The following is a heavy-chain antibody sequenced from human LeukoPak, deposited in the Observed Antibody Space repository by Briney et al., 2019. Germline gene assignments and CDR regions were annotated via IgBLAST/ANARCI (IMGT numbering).Heavy chain of an antibody. CDR3: ARRGTTWSGYYPSPRYYYMDV. V-gene: IGHV1-2*02. CDR1: GYTFTGYY. CDR2: INPNSGGT. D-gene: IGHD3-3*01. J-gene: IGHJ6*03. Sequence: ASVKVSCKASGYTFTGYYMHWVRQAPGQGLEWMGWINPNSGGTNYAQKFQGRVTMTRDTSIRTAYMEVSRLRYDDTAVYYCARRGTTWSGYYPSPRYYYMDVWGKGTTVTVSS.